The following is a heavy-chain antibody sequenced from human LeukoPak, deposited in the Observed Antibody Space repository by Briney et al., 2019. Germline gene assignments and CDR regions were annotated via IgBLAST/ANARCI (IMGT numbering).Heavy chain of an antibody. CDR1: GFTFSTYS. J-gene: IGHJ4*02. D-gene: IGHD2-2*01. CDR2: ITSSSSRI. CDR3: ASFRTSSTGAFDF. V-gene: IGHV3-21*06. Sequence: GRSLRLSCAASGFTFSTYSMNWVRQAPGKGLEWVSSITSSSSRIYYADSVRGRFTISRDNAKNTLYLQMNSLRAEDTALYYCASFRTSSTGAFDFWGQGTLVTVSS.